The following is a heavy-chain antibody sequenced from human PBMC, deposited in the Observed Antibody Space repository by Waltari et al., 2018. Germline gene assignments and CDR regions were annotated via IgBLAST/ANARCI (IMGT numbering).Heavy chain of an antibody. CDR1: GFTFSSYS. Sequence: VQLVESGGDLVKPGGSLRLSCAASGFTFSSYSMNLIRQPPGKGLEWIGYIYYSGSTNYNPSLKSRVTISVDTSKNQFSLKLSSVTAADTAVYYCARALRVTSYYFDYWGQGTLVTVSS. D-gene: IGHD4-17*01. CDR2: IYYSGST. J-gene: IGHJ4*02. CDR3: ARALRVTSYYFDY. V-gene: IGHV4-59*01.